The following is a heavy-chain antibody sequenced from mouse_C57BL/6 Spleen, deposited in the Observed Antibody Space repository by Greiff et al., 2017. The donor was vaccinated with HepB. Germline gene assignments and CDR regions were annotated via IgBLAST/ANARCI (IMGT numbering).Heavy chain of an antibody. CDR1: GYTFTSYW. Sequence: VQLKQSGAELVKPGASVKLSCKASGYTFTSYWMHWVKQRPGQGLEWIGMIHPNSGSTNYNEKFKSKATLTVDKSSSTAYMQLSSLTSEDSAVYYCARWGTTAFDYWGQGTTLTVSS. CDR3: ARWGTTAFDY. V-gene: IGHV1-64*01. D-gene: IGHD1-2*01. J-gene: IGHJ2*01. CDR2: IHPNSGST.